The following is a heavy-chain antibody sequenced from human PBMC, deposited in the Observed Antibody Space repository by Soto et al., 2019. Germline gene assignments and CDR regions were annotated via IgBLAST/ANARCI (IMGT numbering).Heavy chain of an antibody. CDR2: IYPGDSRT. Sequence: GESLKISCKGSGYSFTTYWIAWVRQMPGKGLEWMGIIYPGDSRTTYSPSFQGQVIISADKSISTAYLQWSSLKASDTAMYYCARAKTITMIVVVKGYAFDIWGQGTMVTVSS. CDR1: GYSFTTYW. J-gene: IGHJ3*02. V-gene: IGHV5-51*01. D-gene: IGHD3-22*01. CDR3: ARAKTITMIVVVKGYAFDI.